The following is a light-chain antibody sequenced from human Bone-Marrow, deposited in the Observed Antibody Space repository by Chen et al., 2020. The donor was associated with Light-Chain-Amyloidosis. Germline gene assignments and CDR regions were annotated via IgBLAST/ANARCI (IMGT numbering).Light chain of an antibody. CDR1: NIGTTS. CDR2: DDS. CDR3: QVWDRSSDRPV. J-gene: IGLJ3*02. Sequence: SYVLTQPSSVPVVPGQTATIACGGNNIGTTSVHWYQQTPGQAPLLVVYDDSDRPSGIPERLSGSNSGNTATLTSSRVEAGEDADYYCQVWDRSSDRPVFGGGTKLTVL. V-gene: IGLV3-21*02.